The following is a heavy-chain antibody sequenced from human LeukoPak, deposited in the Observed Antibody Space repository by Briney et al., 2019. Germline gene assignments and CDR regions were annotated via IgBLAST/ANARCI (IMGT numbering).Heavy chain of an antibody. CDR1: GGPFSGYY. V-gene: IGHV4-34*01. J-gene: IGHJ4*02. D-gene: IGHD3-10*01. CDR3: ARGWWIGYYGSGSTLYFDY. Sequence: TSETLSLTCAVYGGPFSGYYWSWIRQPPGKGLEWIGEINHSGSTNYNPSLKSRVTISVDTSKNQFSLKLSSVTAADTAVYYCARGWWIGYYGSGSTLYFDYWGQGTLVTVSS. CDR2: INHSGST.